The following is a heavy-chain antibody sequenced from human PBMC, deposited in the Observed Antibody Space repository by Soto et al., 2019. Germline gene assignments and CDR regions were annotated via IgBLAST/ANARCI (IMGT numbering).Heavy chain of an antibody. CDR3: ARDFSYAGSSPNFDY. CDR2: ISSSSSYI. V-gene: IGHV3-21*01. J-gene: IGHJ4*01. D-gene: IGHD3-16*01. CDR1: AFTFSSFS. Sequence: LRLSCAASAFTFSSFSMNWVRQAPGKGLEWVSSISSSSSYIYYADSVKGRFTISRDNAKNSLYLQMNSLRAEDTAVYYCARDFSYAGSSPNFDYWGHGTLVTVSS.